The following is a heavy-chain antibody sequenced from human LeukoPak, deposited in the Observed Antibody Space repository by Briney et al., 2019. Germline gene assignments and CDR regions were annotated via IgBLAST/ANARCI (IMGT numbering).Heavy chain of an antibody. CDR1: GFTFSGYD. V-gene: IGHV3-13*01. D-gene: IGHD6-19*01. CDR3: TRTSLSGWFDS. CDR2: IDIAGDT. Sequence: PGGSLRLACAASGFTFSGYDMHWVRQPPGKGLEWLSTIDIAGDTYYPDSVKGRFTISRQNGKNSLYLQMNSLRAEDTAVYYCTRTSLSGWFDSWGQGTLVTVSS. J-gene: IGHJ5*01.